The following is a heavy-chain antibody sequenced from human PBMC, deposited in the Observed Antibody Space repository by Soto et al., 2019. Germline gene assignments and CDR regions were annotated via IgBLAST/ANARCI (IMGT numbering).Heavy chain of an antibody. CDR3: ARDQQKYNPSFYHYYAMNL. D-gene: IGHD1-20*01. Sequence: LVQSGTEVKKPGAPVKLSCKASGYTFARFAVHWVRQAPGQSLEWMGWINADNGQTKYSQNFQGRITMTRDTSIGTAYLELTGLKSDDTAIYYCARDQQKYNPSFYHYYAMNLWGQGTTVTVSS. J-gene: IGHJ6*02. V-gene: IGHV1-3*01. CDR1: GYTFARFA. CDR2: INADNGQT.